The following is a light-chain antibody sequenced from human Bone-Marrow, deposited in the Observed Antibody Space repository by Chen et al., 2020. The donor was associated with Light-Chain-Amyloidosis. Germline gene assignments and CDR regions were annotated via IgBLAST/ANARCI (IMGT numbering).Light chain of an antibody. CDR1: QSVLFSSNNKND. Sequence: DIVMTQSPDSLAVSLGERATINCKSSQSVLFSSNNKNDLSWYQQKPGQPPKLLIYWASTRESGVPDRFSGSGSGTDFTLTISSLQAEDVAVYYCQQYHTTAYTFGQGTKLEIK. CDR2: WAS. CDR3: QQYHTTAYT. J-gene: IGKJ2*01. V-gene: IGKV4-1*01.